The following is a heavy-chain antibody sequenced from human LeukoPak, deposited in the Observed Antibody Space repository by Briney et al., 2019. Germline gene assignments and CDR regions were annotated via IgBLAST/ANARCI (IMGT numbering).Heavy chain of an antibody. D-gene: IGHD1-26*01. CDR2: IYCSGST. J-gene: IGHJ5*02. CDR1: GGSISRGSYY. Sequence: SETLSLTCTVSGGSISRGSYYWSWIRQPPGKGLEWIGYIYCSGSTNYNPSLKSRVTISVDTSKNQFSLKLSSVTAADTAVYYCARGRLSGSWFDPWGQGTLVTVSS. V-gene: IGHV4-61*01. CDR3: ARGRLSGSWFDP.